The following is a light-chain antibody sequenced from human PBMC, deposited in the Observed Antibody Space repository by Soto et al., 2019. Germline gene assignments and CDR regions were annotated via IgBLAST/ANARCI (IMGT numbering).Light chain of an antibody. J-gene: IGKJ4*01. CDR1: QSVLFSSNNKSY. CDR3: QQYYSPPLT. Sequence: DIVMTQSPDSLAVSLGERATINCKSSQSVLFSSNNKSYLAWYQQKPGQPPNLLIYWASTRESGVPDRFSASGSGTDFTLTISSLQAEDVAVYYCQQYYSPPLTFCGGTKVEIK. V-gene: IGKV4-1*01. CDR2: WAS.